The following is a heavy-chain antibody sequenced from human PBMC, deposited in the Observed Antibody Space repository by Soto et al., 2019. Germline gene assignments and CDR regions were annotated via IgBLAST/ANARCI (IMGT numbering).Heavy chain of an antibody. CDR3: ARGQSWAQERYGMDV. CDR2: INHSGST. Sequence: PSETLSLTCAVYGGSFSGYYWSWIRQPPGKGLEWIGEINHSGSTNYNPSLKSRVTISVDTSKNQFSLKLSSVTAADTAVYYCARGQSWAQERYGMDVWGQGTTVTVSS. J-gene: IGHJ6*02. CDR1: GGSFSGYY. D-gene: IGHD6-13*01. V-gene: IGHV4-34*01.